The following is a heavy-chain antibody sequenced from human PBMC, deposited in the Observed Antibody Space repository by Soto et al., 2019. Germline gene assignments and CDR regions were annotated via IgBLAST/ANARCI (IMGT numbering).Heavy chain of an antibody. CDR1: GGSIINGNYY. CDR3: ASGYYDMWTGRDTKECFDC. V-gene: IGHV4-30-4*01. Sequence: SETLSLTCTVSGGSIINGNYYWSWIRQPPGKGLERIGYIYYSGNTYYNKSLKSRVMISVDTSKNQFSMNLRSVRAADMAFYFCASGYYDMWTGRDTKECFDCWGYVALVNVAS. J-gene: IGHJ4*01. D-gene: IGHD3-9*01. CDR2: IYYSGNT.